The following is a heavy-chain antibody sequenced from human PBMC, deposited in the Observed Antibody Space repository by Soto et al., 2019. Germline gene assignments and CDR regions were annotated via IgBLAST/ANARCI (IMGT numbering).Heavy chain of an antibody. CDR2: IYEGETT. CDR1: GASISRTGFH. J-gene: IGHJ4*02. CDR3: ARRGSGHTFDY. D-gene: IGHD3-10*01. V-gene: IGHV4-39*01. Sequence: QLQLQESGPGLVKPSETLSLTCAVSGASISRTGFHWGWIRQPPGQGLEWIGSIYEGETTFYNSSLKSRVTISADTSKNHFALKLSSVTAADTAVYYCARRGSGHTFDYWGQGTLVTVSS.